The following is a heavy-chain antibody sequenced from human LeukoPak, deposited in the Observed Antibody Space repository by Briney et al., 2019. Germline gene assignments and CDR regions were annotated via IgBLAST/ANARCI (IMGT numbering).Heavy chain of an antibody. Sequence: GGSLRLSCAVSGFTFKSTFMNWVRQAPGKGLEWVSSISSSGSYIHYADSVKGRFTVSRDNDNDTLYLHMTGLSAEDSATYYCTRDYGARDDWGQRTLVTVSS. V-gene: IGHV3-21*01. D-gene: IGHD4-17*01. CDR1: GFTFKSTF. CDR3: TRDYGARDD. J-gene: IGHJ4*02. CDR2: ISSSGSYI.